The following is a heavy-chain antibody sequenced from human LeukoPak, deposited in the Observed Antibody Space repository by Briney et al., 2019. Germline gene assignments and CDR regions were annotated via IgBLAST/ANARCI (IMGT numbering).Heavy chain of an antibody. CDR1: GGSISSYY. Sequence: KPSETLSLTCTVSGGSISSYYGSWIRQPPGKGLDWIGYIYYSGSTNYNPSLKSRVTISVDTSKNQFSLKLSSVTAADTAVYYCARHNSGHYYFDYWGQGTLVTVSS. D-gene: IGHD2-21*02. CDR3: ARHNSGHYYFDY. CDR2: IYYSGST. V-gene: IGHV4-59*08. J-gene: IGHJ4*02.